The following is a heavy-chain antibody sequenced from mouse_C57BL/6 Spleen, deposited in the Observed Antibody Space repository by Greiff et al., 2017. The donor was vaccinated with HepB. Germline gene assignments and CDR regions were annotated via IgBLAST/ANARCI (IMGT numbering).Heavy chain of an antibody. D-gene: IGHD2-4*01. CDR2: IYPRDGST. CDR1: GYTFTSYD. CDR3: ARGVYYDSAWFAY. J-gene: IGHJ3*01. Sequence: QVQLQQSGPELVKPGASVKLSCKASGYTFTSYDIDWVKQRPGQGLEWIGWIYPRDGSTKYNEKFKGKATLTVDTASSTAYMELHSLTSEDSAVYFCARGVYYDSAWFAYWGQGTLVTVSA. V-gene: IGHV1-85*01.